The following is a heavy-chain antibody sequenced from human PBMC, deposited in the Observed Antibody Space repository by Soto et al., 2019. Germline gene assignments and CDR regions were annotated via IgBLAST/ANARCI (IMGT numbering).Heavy chain of an antibody. CDR3: ARNGDCTRPGCIVGWFDP. D-gene: IGHD2-8*01. V-gene: IGHV3-74*01. CDR2: IHSDGITT. CDR1: GFTFSSYA. J-gene: IGHJ5*02. Sequence: GGSLRLSCAASGFTFSSYAMSWVRQAPGKGLVWVSRIHSDGITTYYGDSVKGRFTISRDNAKSTVYLQMNSLGAADTAMYYSARNGDCTRPGCIVGWFDPWGPGTLVTVSS.